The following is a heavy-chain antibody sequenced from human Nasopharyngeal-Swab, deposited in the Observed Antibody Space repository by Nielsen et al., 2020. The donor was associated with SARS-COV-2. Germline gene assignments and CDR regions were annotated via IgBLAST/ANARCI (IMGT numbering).Heavy chain of an antibody. D-gene: IGHD6-19*01. Sequence: GGSLRLSCAASGFTFNSHAMNWVRQAPGKGLGWVSAISSSGGSTYYADSVKGRFTISRDNSKNTLYLQMNSLRAEDTAVYYCAKSGVGYSSFLDYWGLGTLVTVSS. CDR1: GFTFNSHA. V-gene: IGHV3-23*01. CDR3: AKSGVGYSSFLDY. J-gene: IGHJ4*02. CDR2: ISSSGGST.